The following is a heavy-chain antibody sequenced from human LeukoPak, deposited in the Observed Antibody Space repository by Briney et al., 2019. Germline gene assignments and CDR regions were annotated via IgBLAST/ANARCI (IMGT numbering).Heavy chain of an antibody. J-gene: IGHJ5*02. Sequence: PGRSLRLSCAASGFTFSSYGMHWVRQAPGKGLEWVAVIWYDGSNKYYADSVKGRFTISRDNSKNTLYLQMNSLRAEDTAVYYCAKAVENDYGDYDALENWFDPWGQGTLVTVSS. D-gene: IGHD4-17*01. CDR3: AKAVENDYGDYDALENWFDP. CDR1: GFTFSSYG. CDR2: IWYDGSNK. V-gene: IGHV3-33*06.